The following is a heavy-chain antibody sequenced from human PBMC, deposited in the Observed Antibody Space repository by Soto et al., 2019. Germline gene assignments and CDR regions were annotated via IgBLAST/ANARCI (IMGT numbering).Heavy chain of an antibody. CDR3: ARGPSGDKVHY. V-gene: IGHV4-30-4*01. CDR2: IFDSGTT. CDR1: GGSITSDYSC. Sequence: PSETLSLTSTVAGGSITSDYSCWSWIRQPPGEGLEWIGHIFDSGTTYTNPSLRSQVAISLDTSKNHFSLTLSSVTAADTAVYYCARGPSGDKVHYWGQGALVTVS. J-gene: IGHJ4*02. D-gene: IGHD7-27*01.